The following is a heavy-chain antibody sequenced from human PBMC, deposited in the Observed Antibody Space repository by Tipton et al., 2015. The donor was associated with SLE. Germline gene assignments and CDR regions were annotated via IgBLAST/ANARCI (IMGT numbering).Heavy chain of an antibody. Sequence: SLRLSCVASGFPFSNHEMNWVRQAPGKGLEWISYIDTSGSTRDYADSVKGRFTISRDNAKKSLYLQMNSLKTEDTAVYYCTRTRSPWGLIYAFDLWGQGTLVTVSS. CDR1: GFPFSNHE. J-gene: IGHJ3*01. V-gene: IGHV3-48*03. CDR3: TRTRSPWGLIYAFDL. D-gene: IGHD3-16*01. CDR2: IDTSGSTR.